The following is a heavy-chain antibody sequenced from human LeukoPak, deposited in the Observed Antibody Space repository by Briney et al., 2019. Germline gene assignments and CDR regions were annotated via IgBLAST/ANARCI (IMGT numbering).Heavy chain of an antibody. D-gene: IGHD4-23*01. V-gene: IGHV4-4*09. Sequence: SETLSLTCTVSGGSISSYYWSWIRQPPEKGLEWGGYIYTSGSTNYNPSLKSRVTISVATSKNQFSLKLSSVTSADTAVYYCAAGNAEGFDYWGQGTLVTASS. J-gene: IGHJ4*02. CDR3: AAGNAEGFDY. CDR2: IYTSGST. CDR1: GGSISSYY.